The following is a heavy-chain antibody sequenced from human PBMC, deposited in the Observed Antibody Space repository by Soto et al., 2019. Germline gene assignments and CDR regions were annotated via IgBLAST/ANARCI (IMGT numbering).Heavy chain of an antibody. J-gene: IGHJ6*02. D-gene: IGHD6-13*01. V-gene: IGHV3-30*18. CDR3: AKEGAAAGIRYGYYYYGMDV. Sequence: GGSLRLSCAASGFTFSSYGMHWVRQAPGKGLEWVAVISYDGSNKYYADSVKGRFTISRDKSKNTLYLQMNSLRAEDTAVYYCAKEGAAAGIRYGYYYYGMDVWGQGTTVTVSS. CDR1: GFTFSSYG. CDR2: ISYDGSNK.